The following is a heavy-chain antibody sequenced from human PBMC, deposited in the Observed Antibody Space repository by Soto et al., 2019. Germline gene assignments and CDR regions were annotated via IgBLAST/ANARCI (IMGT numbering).Heavy chain of an antibody. CDR3: ARDLGGDSSGYSAY. V-gene: IGHV3-53*01. J-gene: IGHJ4*02. CDR1: GFTVSSNY. CDR2: IYSGGST. Sequence: GGSLRLSCAASGFTVSSNYLSWVRQAPGKGLEWVSVIYSGGSTYYADSVKGRFTISRDNSKNTLYLQMNSLRAEDTAVYYCARDLGGDSSGYSAYRAQGTLVPVSS. D-gene: IGHD3-22*01.